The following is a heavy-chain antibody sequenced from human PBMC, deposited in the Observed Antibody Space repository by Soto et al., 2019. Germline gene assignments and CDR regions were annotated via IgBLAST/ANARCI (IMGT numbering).Heavy chain of an antibody. J-gene: IGHJ3*02. CDR2: ISGSGGST. CDR1: GFTFSSCA. Sequence: EVQLLESGGGLVQPGGSLRLSCAASGFTFSSCAMSWVRQAPGKGLEGVSTISGSGGSTYYADSVKGRFTISRDNSKNTLYLQMNSLRAEDTAVYYCAKEVHDYGDFGGAFDIWGQGTMVTVSS. CDR3: AKEVHDYGDFGGAFDI. D-gene: IGHD4-17*01. V-gene: IGHV3-23*01.